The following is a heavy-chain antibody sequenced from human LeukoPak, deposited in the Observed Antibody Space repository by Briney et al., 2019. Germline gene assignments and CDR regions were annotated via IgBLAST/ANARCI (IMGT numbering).Heavy chain of an antibody. CDR1: GLTVSSNY. J-gene: IGHJ4*02. D-gene: IGHD3-22*01. CDR2: IYTGGSS. CDR3: ARVTLGYDGRVYYPTTLDY. V-gene: IGHV3-53*01. Sequence: GGSLRLSCVVSGLTVSSNYMSWIRQAPGKVREWVSLIYTGGSSYYADSVKGRFTISRDNSKNTLYLQMNSLGVEDAAVYYCARVTLGYDGRVYYPTTLDYWGQGTQVTVSS.